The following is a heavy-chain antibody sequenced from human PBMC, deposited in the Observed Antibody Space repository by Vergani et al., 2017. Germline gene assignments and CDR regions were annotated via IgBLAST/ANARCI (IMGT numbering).Heavy chain of an antibody. Sequence: QVQLVESGGGAVQPGRSLRLSCAASGFTFSSYAMHWVRQAPGKGLEWVAVISYDGSNKYYADSVKGRFTISRDNSKNTLYLQMNSLRAEDTAVYYCAREHKEVAAYFDYWGQGTLVTVSS. V-gene: IGHV3-30-3*01. CDR1: GFTFSSYA. CDR2: ISYDGSNK. CDR3: AREHKEVAAYFDY. J-gene: IGHJ4*02. D-gene: IGHD6-13*01.